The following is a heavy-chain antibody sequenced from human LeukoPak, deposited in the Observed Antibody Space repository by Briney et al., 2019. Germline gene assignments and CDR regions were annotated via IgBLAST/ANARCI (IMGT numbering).Heavy chain of an antibody. Sequence: GGSLILSCAASGFTFSSYAMSWVRQAPGKGLEWVSTISGPGDSAYYADSVKGRFTISRDKSKSAVYLQMNSLRAEDTAVYYCAKDRENAAPNDFDYWGQGTLVTVSS. CDR2: ISGPGDSA. D-gene: IGHD1-26*01. J-gene: IGHJ4*02. V-gene: IGHV3-23*01. CDR1: GFTFSSYA. CDR3: AKDRENAAPNDFDY.